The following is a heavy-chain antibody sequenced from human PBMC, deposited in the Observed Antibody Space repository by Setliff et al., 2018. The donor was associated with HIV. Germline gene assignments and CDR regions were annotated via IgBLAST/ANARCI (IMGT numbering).Heavy chain of an antibody. Sequence: GESLRLSCAASGVTFSDHELDWVRQAPGKGLEWVGRTKKKGYNYITEDAASVKGRFTISRDDSKNSLYLQMNNLKIEDTAMYYCVFYYYGFPYWGQGTLVTVSS. V-gene: IGHV3-72*01. J-gene: IGHJ4*02. D-gene: IGHD3-10*01. CDR3: VFYYYGFPY. CDR1: GVTFSDHE. CDR2: TKKKGYNYIT.